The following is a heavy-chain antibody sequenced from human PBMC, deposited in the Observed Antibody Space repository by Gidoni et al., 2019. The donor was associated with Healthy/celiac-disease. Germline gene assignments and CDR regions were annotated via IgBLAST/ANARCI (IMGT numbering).Heavy chain of an antibody. CDR2: IKQDGSEK. J-gene: IGHJ6*03. V-gene: IGHV3-7*03. CDR3: ARDGHYYYYMDV. CDR1: AFPFSSYW. Sequence: EVQLVESGGGLVQPGGSLRLSCAASAFPFSSYWMSWVRKAPGKGLEWVANIKQDGSEKYYVDSVKGRFTISRDNAKNSLYLQMNSLRAEDTAVYYCARDGHYYYYMDVWGKGTTVTVSS.